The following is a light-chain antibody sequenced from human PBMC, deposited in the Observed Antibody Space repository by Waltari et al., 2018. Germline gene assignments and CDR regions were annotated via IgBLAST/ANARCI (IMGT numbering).Light chain of an antibody. CDR1: EIVTADY. CDR3: QQYGGLPWT. CDR2: DVS. J-gene: IGKJ1*01. V-gene: IGKV3-20*01. Sequence: EILLTQSPGTLSMSPGGTATLSCRASEIVTADYLAWYQQRPGQPPGLLIFDVSRRATGVPDRFSGSGSGTDVSLTISRLEPEDFAVYYCQQYGGLPWTFGQGTKVDIK.